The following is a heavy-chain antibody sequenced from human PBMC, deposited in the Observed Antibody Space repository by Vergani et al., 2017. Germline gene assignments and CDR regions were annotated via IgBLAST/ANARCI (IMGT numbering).Heavy chain of an antibody. Sequence: EVQLVESGGGLVQPGGSLRLSCAASGFTFSSYDMHWVRQATGKGLEWVSAIGTAGETYYPGSVKGRFTISRENAKNSLYLQMNSLRAGDTAVYYCARGCSGGSCYSGYYYYGMDVWGQGTTVTVSS. CDR2: IGTAGET. J-gene: IGHJ6*02. CDR1: GFTFSSYD. V-gene: IGHV3-13*01. D-gene: IGHD2-15*01. CDR3: ARGCSGGSCYSGYYYYGMDV.